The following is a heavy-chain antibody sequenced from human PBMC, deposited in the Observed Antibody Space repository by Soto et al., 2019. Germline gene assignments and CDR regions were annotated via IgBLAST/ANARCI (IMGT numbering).Heavy chain of an antibody. D-gene: IGHD2-2*01. CDR2: IYYSGST. V-gene: IGHV4-31*03. CDR1: GGSISSGGYY. CDR3: ARGYFVVVPAAMRWGNWFDP. Sequence: LSLTCTVSGGSISSGGYYWSWIRQHPGKGLEWIGYIYYSGSTYYNPSLKSRVTISVDTSKNQFSLKLSSVTAADTAVYYCARGYFVVVPAAMRWGNWFDPWGQGTLVTVSS. J-gene: IGHJ5*02.